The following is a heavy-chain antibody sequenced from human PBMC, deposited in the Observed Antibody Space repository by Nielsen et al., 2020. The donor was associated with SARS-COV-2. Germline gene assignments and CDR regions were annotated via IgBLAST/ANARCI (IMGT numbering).Heavy chain of an antibody. Sequence: ASVKVSCKASGYSFTRNGISWVRQAPGQGLEWMGIINPSGGSTSYAQKFQGRVTMTRDTSTSTVYMELSSLRSEDTAVYYCAREGILTGPDYWGQGTLVTVSS. CDR1: GYSFTRNG. V-gene: IGHV1-46*01. CDR2: INPSGGST. CDR3: AREGILTGPDY. D-gene: IGHD3-9*01. J-gene: IGHJ4*02.